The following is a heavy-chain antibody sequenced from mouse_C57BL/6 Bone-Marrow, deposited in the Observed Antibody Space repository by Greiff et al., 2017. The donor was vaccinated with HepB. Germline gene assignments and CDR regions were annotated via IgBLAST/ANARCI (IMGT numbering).Heavy chain of an antibody. D-gene: IGHD1-1*01. CDR3: ARFITTVVPFAY. CDR2: IYPRSGNT. Sequence: QVQLQQSGAELARPGASVKLSCKASGYTFTSYGISWVKQRTGQGLEWIGEIYPRSGNTYYNEKFKGKATLTADKSSSTAYMELRSLTSEDSAVYFCARFITTVVPFAYWGQGTLVTVSA. J-gene: IGHJ3*01. V-gene: IGHV1-81*01. CDR1: GYTFTSYG.